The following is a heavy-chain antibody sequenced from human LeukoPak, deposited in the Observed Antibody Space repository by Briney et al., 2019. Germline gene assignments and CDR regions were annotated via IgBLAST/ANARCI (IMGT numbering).Heavy chain of an antibody. Sequence: EASVKVSCKASGYTFTGYFMHWVRQAPGQGLEWMGWINPNSGVTNYAQNFQGRVTMTRDTSISTAYMELRSLRSDDTAVYYCARDHGRTYYDSSGSRYFDYWGQGTLVTVSS. D-gene: IGHD3-22*01. CDR2: INPNSGVT. J-gene: IGHJ4*02. CDR1: GYTFTGYF. CDR3: ARDHGRTYYDSSGSRYFDY. V-gene: IGHV1-2*02.